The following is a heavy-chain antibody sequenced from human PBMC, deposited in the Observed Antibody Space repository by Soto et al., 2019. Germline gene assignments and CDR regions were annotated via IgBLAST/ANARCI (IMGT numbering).Heavy chain of an antibody. CDR3: AKDQLGVNFDY. V-gene: IGHV3-23*01. CDR1: RFTFNNYA. J-gene: IGHJ4*02. Sequence: PGGSLRLSCAASRFTFNNYAMNWVPQAPGMGLMGVVTICVSGSSTDYADPGRGRLTIARDKSKNTLYLKMKSLRVKAMAVYYCAKDQLGVNFDYWGQGTQVTVSS. CDR2: ICVSGSST. D-gene: IGHD3-3*01.